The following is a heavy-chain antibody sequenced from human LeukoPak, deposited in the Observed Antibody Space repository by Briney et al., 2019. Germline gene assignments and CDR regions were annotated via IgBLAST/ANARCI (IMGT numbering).Heavy chain of an antibody. CDR3: ASRRWNGGGFDY. J-gene: IGHJ4*02. CDR2: IIPIFGTA. Sequence: ASVKVSCKASGGTFSSYAISWVRQAPGQGLEWMGGIIPIFGTANYAQKFQGRVTITADKSTSTAYMELSSLRSEDTAVYYCASRRWNGGGFDYWGQGTLVTVSS. D-gene: IGHD1-1*01. CDR1: GGTFSSYA. V-gene: IGHV1-69*06.